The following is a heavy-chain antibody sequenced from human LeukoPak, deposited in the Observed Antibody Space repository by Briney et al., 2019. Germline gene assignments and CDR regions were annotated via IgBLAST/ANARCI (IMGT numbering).Heavy chain of an antibody. D-gene: IGHD3-10*01. CDR1: GFTFSSYG. CDR2: IRYDGSNK. CDR3: AKDRKVRGVITAFDY. V-gene: IGHV3-30*02. J-gene: IGHJ4*02. Sequence: PGGSLRLSCAASGFTFSSYGMHWVRQAPGKGLEWVAFIRYDGSNKYYADSVKGRFTISRGNSKNTLYLQMNSLRAEDTAVYYCAKDRKVRGVITAFDYWGQGTLVTVSS.